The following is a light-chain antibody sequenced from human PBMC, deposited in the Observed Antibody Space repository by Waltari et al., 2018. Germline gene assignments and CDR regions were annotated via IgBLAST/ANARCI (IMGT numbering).Light chain of an antibody. CDR3: QSADSSGTHVM. CDR2: KDN. V-gene: IGLV3-25*03. J-gene: IGLJ3*02. CDR1: ALPTHN. Sequence: YELTQPPSVSVSPGQTARITCSGDALPTHNACWYQQKAGTAPDLVIFKDNERPSGIPERFSGSSSGTTVTLTITGVQAGDEAEYYCQSADSSGTHVMFGGGTKLTVL.